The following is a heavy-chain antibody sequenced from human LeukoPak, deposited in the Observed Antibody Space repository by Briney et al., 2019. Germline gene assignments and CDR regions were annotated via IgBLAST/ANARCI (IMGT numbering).Heavy chain of an antibody. CDR1: GFTFSTYW. D-gene: IGHD5-12*01. Sequence: GSLRLSCAASGFTFSTYWMHWVRQAPGKGVVWVSRINCDGSSITYTDSVKGRFTISRDNSKNTLYLQMSGLRAEDTAVYYCARDMEMATISGFDYWGQGTLVTVSS. CDR3: ARDMEMATISGFDY. CDR2: INCDGSSI. J-gene: IGHJ4*02. V-gene: IGHV3-74*03.